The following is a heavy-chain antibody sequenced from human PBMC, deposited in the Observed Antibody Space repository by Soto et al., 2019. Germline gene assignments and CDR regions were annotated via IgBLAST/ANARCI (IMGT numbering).Heavy chain of an antibody. CDR3: ARAGSTWRYFFDY. V-gene: IGHV4-59*01. CDR1: GGSISTYY. CDR2: VYYSGTT. D-gene: IGHD6-13*01. J-gene: IGHJ4*02. Sequence: QVPLLESGPGLVKPSETLSLTCTVSGGSISTYYWTWIRQPPGKGLEWVGYVYYSGTTYYNPSLQSRVTISVDTSKNQFSLKVKSVTAADTAIYYCARAGSTWRYFFDYWGQGSLVTVSS.